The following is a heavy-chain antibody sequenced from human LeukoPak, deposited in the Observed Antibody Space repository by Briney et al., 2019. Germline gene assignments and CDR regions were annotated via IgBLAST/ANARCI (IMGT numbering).Heavy chain of an antibody. J-gene: IGHJ5*02. CDR1: GFTFSSYS. Sequence: GGSLRLSCAASGFTFSSYSMNWVRQAPGKGLEWVPSISSSSSYIYYADSVKGRFTISRDNAKNSLYLQMNSLRAEDTAVYYCARGVGDTGNNWFDPWGQGTLVTVSS. D-gene: IGHD2-21*02. V-gene: IGHV3-21*01. CDR3: ARGVGDTGNNWFDP. CDR2: ISSSSSYI.